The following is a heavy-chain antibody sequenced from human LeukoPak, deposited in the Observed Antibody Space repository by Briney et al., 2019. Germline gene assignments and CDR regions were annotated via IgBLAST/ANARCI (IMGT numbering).Heavy chain of an antibody. V-gene: IGHV4-30-4*08. Sequence: SQTLSLTCTVSGGSISSGDYYWSWIRQPPGKGLEWIGYIYYSGSTNYNPSLKSRVTISVDTSKNQFSLKLSSVTAADTAVYYCARDFGIAAAGDGYWGQGTLVTVSS. D-gene: IGHD6-13*01. J-gene: IGHJ4*02. CDR2: IYYSGST. CDR3: ARDFGIAAAGDGY. CDR1: GGSISSGDYY.